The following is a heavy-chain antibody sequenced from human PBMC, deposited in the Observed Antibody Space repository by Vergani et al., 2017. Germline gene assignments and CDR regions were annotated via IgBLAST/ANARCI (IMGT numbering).Heavy chain of an antibody. CDR2: INGDGSST. V-gene: IGHV3-74*01. CDR1: GFTFSSYW. D-gene: IGHD2-21*01. CDR3: VRQGLDYYYYYMDV. Sequence: EVQLVESGGGLVQPGGSLRLSCAVSGFTFSSYWMHWVRQDPGKGLVWVSRINGDGSSTTYAGSVEGRFTISIDNAKNTLYLHMNSLRAEDTAVYYCVRQGLDYYYYYMDVWGKGTTVTVSS. J-gene: IGHJ6*03.